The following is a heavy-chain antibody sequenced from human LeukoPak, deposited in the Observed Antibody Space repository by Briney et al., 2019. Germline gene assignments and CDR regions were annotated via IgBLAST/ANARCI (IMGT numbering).Heavy chain of an antibody. Sequence: SETLSLTCAVYGGSFSGYYWNWIRQPPGKGLEWIGEINHSGSTNYNPSLKSRVTISLDTSKNHLSLKMTSVTVADTAMYYCASGPESYYFDYWGQGALVTVSS. CDR3: ASGPESYYFDY. V-gene: IGHV4-34*01. CDR1: GGSFSGYY. CDR2: INHSGST. J-gene: IGHJ4*02.